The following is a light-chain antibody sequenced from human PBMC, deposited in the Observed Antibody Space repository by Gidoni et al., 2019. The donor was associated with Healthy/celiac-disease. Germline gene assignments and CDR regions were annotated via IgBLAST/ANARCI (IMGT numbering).Light chain of an antibody. CDR1: KLGDKY. Sequence: SYELTQPRSVSVSPGQTARIPCSGDKLGDKYPCWYQQKPGQSPVLVIYQDSKRPSGIPGRFSGSNSGNTATLTISGTQAMDEADYYCQAWDSSTAVFGGGTKLTVL. CDR2: QDS. CDR3: QAWDSSTAV. J-gene: IGLJ2*01. V-gene: IGLV3-1*01.